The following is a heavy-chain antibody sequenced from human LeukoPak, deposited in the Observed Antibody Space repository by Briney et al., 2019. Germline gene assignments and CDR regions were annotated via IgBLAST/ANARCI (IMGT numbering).Heavy chain of an antibody. CDR2: IYYSGST. J-gene: IGHJ5*02. Sequence: SETLSLTCTVSGGSISSYYWSWIRQPPGKGLEWIGYIYYSGSTNYNPSLRSRVTISVDTSKNQFSLKLSSVTAADTAVYYCASSRKGTGWFGPWGQGTLVTVSS. D-gene: IGHD1-1*01. V-gene: IGHV4-59*01. CDR1: GGSISSYY. CDR3: ASSRKGTGWFGP.